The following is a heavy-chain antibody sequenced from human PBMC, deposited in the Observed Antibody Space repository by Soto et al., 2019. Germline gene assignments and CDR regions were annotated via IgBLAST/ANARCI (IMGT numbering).Heavy chain of an antibody. Sequence: QITLKESGPTLVKPTQTLTLTCTFSGFSLSTSGVGVGWIRQPPGKALEWLALIYWDDGKRYSPSLKSRLTIPKDTSRNQVVHTLPVLGPVDTSADFCAHVRHAYYYDCMDVWGQGTPVTVSS. CDR3: AHVRHAYYYDCMDV. J-gene: IGHJ6*02. CDR1: GFSLSTSGVG. CDR2: IYWDDGK. V-gene: IGHV2-5*02.